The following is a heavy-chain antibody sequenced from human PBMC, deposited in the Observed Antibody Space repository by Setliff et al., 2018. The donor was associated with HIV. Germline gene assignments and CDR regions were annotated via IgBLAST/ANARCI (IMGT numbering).Heavy chain of an antibody. J-gene: IGHJ5*02. D-gene: IGHD1-26*01. CDR1: GGSLSGHY. CDR3: AKNWPSRSYCRAYSWYQTLFDL. Sequence: PSETLSLTCAVHGGSLSGHYWSWIRQTPGKGLAWIAEIDHRGSANYSPSLKSRVTISVESSKNQLSLRLTSVTAADTGVYYCAKNWPSRSYCRAYSWYQTLFDLWGPGTQVTVSS. CDR2: IDHRGSA. V-gene: IGHV4-34*01.